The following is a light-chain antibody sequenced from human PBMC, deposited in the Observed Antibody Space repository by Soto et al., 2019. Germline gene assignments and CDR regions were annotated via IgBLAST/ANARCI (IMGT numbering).Light chain of an antibody. CDR3: KSYTTGSTYV. J-gene: IGLJ1*01. Sequence: QSVLAQPASVSGSPGQSIAISCTGISSDVGAYNYVSWYQQHPGKAPKLIIFDVSNRPSGVSNRFSGSKSGDTASLTISGLQAEDEADYFCKSYTTGSTYVFGTATKLTVL. CDR2: DVS. CDR1: SSDVGAYNY. V-gene: IGLV2-14*01.